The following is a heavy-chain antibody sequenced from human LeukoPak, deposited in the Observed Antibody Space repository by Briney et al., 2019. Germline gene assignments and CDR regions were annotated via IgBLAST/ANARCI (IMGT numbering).Heavy chain of an antibody. D-gene: IGHD5-18*01. Sequence: SETLSLTCTVSGASISSTGYYWDWIRQPPGKGLEWIGDFYYSGSTYYNPSLKSRVAISVDTSKNQFSLKLSSVTAADTAVYYCARTFGYSYGYLDYWGQGTLVTVSS. CDR1: GASISSTGYY. CDR2: FYYSGST. V-gene: IGHV4-39*01. CDR3: ARTFGYSYGYLDY. J-gene: IGHJ4*02.